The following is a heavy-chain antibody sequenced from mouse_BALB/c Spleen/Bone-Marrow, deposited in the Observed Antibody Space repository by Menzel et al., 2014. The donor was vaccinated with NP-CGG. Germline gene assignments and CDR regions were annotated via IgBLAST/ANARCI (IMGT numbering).Heavy chain of an antibody. D-gene: IGHD2-1*01. J-gene: IGHJ2*01. CDR1: GYTFTSYY. CDR2: INPSNGGT. Sequence: VQLQQSGAELVKPGASVKLSCKASGYTFTSYYMYWVKQRPGQGLEWIGEINPSNGGTNFNEKFKSKATLTVDKSPSTAYMQLSSLTSEDSAVYYCTRYGNYYFDYWGQGTTLTVSS. CDR3: TRYGNYYFDY. V-gene: IGHV1S81*02.